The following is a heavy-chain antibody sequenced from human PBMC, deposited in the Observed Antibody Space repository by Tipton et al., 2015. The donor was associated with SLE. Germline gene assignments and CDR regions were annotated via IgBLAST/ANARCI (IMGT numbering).Heavy chain of an antibody. D-gene: IGHD3-22*01. V-gene: IGHV4-34*01. CDR3: ARHLLAPSDKHDALQI. J-gene: IGHJ3*02. CDR1: GGSFSGYF. CDR2: INHSGGT. Sequence: TLSLTCAVYGGSFSGYFWNWIRQPPGKGLEWIGEINHSGGTNYNPSLKSRVTISVNTSKKKFSLKLRSVTAADTAVYYCARHLLAPSDKHDALQIWGQGTKVAASS.